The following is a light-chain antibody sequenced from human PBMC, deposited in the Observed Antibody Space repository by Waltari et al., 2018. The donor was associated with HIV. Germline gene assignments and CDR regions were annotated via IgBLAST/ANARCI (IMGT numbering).Light chain of an antibody. CDR1: QSVLASSANQHY. Sequence: DIVMTQSPASLAVSLGERATINCPSSQSVLASSANQHYLAWYQQRPGQPPTLLIYLASSRESGVPDRFSGSGSGTDFALTISSLQAEDVAVYYCQQYFLTPFTFGGGTKVEIK. V-gene: IGKV4-1*01. CDR3: QQYFLTPFT. CDR2: LAS. J-gene: IGKJ4*01.